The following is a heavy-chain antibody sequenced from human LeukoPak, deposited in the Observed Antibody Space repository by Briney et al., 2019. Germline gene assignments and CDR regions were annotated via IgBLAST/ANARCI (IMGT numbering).Heavy chain of an antibody. CDR3: ARLWIVATWFDA. D-gene: IGHD2-2*03. J-gene: IGHJ5*02. CDR2: VFYSGKT. CDR1: NGSMTSDSYY. V-gene: IGHV4-39*02. Sequence: SETLSLTCTVSNGSMTSDSYYWAWVRQPPGKGLEWIGTVFYSGKTYYSASLKSRVTVSLDTSKKNFSLRLSSVTAADTAVYYCARLWIVATWFDAWGQGALVTVSS.